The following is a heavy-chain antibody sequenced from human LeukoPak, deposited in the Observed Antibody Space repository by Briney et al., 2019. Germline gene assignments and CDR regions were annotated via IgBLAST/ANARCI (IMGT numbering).Heavy chain of an antibody. J-gene: IGHJ4*02. CDR3: AIWYCSGGRCYSNARTFDY. CDR1: GYTFTSYA. CDR2: INTNTGNP. Sequence: ASVKVSCKASGYTFTSYAMNWVREAPGQGLEWMGWINTNTGNPTYAQGLTGRFVFSLDTSVSTAYLQISSLKAEDTAVYYCAIWYCSGGRCYSNARTFDYWGQGTLVTVSS. V-gene: IGHV7-4-1*02. D-gene: IGHD2-15*01.